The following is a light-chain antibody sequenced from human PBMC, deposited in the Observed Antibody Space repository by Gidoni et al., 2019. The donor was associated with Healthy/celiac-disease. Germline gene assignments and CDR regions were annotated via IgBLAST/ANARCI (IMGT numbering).Light chain of an antibody. Sequence: SYELTQPPSVSVSPGQTASITCSGDKLGDKYACWYQQTPGQSPVLVIYQDSKRPSGIPERFSGSNSGNTATLTISGTQAMDEADYYCQAWDSSTAQEVFGGGTKLTVL. CDR1: KLGDKY. V-gene: IGLV3-1*01. CDR2: QDS. CDR3: QAWDSSTAQEV. J-gene: IGLJ2*01.